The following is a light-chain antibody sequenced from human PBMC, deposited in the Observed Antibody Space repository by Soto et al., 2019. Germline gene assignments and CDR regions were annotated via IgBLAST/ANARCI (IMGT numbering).Light chain of an antibody. Sequence: EIVLTQSPGTLSLSPGERATLSCRASQSVSSSYLAWYQQKPGQAPMLLIYGASSRATGIPDRFSGSGSGTDFTITISRLEPEDFAVYYCQQYGSSPRTFGQGTKVEIK. CDR3: QQYGSSPRT. CDR2: GAS. CDR1: QSVSSSY. J-gene: IGKJ1*01. V-gene: IGKV3-20*01.